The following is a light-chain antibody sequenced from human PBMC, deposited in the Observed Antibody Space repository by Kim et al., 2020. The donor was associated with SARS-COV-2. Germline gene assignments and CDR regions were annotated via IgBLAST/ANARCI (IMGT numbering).Light chain of an antibody. J-gene: IGLJ2*01. CDR3: QVWDSR. CDR2: YDS. Sequence: SYELTQPPSVSVAPGKTARITCGGNNIGSKSVHWYQQKPGQAPVLVIYYDSDRPSGIPERFSGSNSGNTATLTISRVEAGDEADYYCQVWDSRFGGGTQLTVL. V-gene: IGLV3-21*04. CDR1: NIGSKS.